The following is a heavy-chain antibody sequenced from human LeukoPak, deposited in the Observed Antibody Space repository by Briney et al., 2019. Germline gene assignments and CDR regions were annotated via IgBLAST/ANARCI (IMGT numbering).Heavy chain of an antibody. D-gene: IGHD3-3*01. J-gene: IGHJ6*03. CDR3: ARSRITISYYYYYMDV. Sequence: SETLSLTCSVSGGSLSGFYWSWIRQPAGKGLEWIGRIYTSGSSDYNPSLKSRVTMSVDTSKNQFSLKLSSVTAADTAVYYCARSRITISYYYYYMDVWGKGTTVTVSS. CDR2: IYTSGSS. CDR1: GGSLSGFY. V-gene: IGHV4-4*07.